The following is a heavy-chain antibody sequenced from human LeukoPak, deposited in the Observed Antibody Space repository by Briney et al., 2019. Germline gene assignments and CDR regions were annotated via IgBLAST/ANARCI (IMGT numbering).Heavy chain of an antibody. J-gene: IGHJ4*02. CDR2: LDPDDGET. CDR3: ATDLYGSGSADY. CDR1: GYTLTELS. D-gene: IGHD3-10*01. Sequence: ASVKVSCKVSGYTLTELSMHWVRQSPGKGLEWMGGLDPDDGETIYARKFQGRVTMTEDTSTDTVYMELSSLRSEDTAVCYCATDLYGSGSADYWGQGTLVMVSS. V-gene: IGHV1-24*01.